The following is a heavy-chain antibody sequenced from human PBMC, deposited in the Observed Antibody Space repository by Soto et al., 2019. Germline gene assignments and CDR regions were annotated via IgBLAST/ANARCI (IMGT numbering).Heavy chain of an antibody. J-gene: IGHJ4*02. CDR2: ISGSGGST. CDR1: GFTFSSYA. D-gene: IGHD1-26*01. Sequence: GGSLRLSCAASGFTFSSYAMSWVRQAPGKGLEWVSAISGSGGSTYYADSVKGRFTISRDNSKNTLYLQMNSLRAEDTAVYYCAKTIKSGSYPYYFDYWGQGTLVTVSS. V-gene: IGHV3-23*01. CDR3: AKTIKSGSYPYYFDY.